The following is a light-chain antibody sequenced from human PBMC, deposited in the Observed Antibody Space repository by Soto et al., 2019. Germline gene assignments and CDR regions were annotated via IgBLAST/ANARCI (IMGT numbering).Light chain of an antibody. V-gene: IGLV2-23*01. CDR2: EDT. CDR3: CSYAGSLL. Sequence: QSVLTQPASVSGSPGQSITISCTGTSSDVGSYDLVSWYQQHPGEVPKLIIYEDTKRPSGISNRFSGSRSGNTASLTISGLQAEDEADYYCCSYAGSLLFGGGTKLTVL. J-gene: IGLJ2*01. CDR1: SSDVGSYDL.